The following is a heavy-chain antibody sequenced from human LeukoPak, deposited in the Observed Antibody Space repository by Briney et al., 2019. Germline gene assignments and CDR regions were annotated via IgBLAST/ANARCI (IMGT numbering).Heavy chain of an antibody. Sequence: ASVKVSCKASGYTFTGYYMHWVRQAPGQGLEWMGWINPNSGGTNYAQKFQGRVTVTRDTSISTAYMELSRLRSDDTAVYYCARESGSGYSYGYGYWGQGTLVTVTS. D-gene: IGHD5-18*01. CDR2: INPNSGGT. CDR1: GYTFTGYY. V-gene: IGHV1-2*02. J-gene: IGHJ4*02. CDR3: ARESGSGYSYGYGY.